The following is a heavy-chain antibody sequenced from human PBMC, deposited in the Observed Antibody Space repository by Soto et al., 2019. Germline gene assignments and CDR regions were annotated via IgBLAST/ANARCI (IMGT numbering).Heavy chain of an antibody. J-gene: IGHJ6*02. CDR3: AGVTWPRGMEV. D-gene: IGHD3-10*01. V-gene: IGHV6-1*01. CDR1: AYSVSSNSGS. Sequence: SQTLSLTCAISAYSVSSNSGSWNWIMQSPSRGLEWLGRTYYRSRWSFDYALSVKSRVTIDPDTSKNQFSLHLDSLTPEDTAVYYCAGVTWPRGMEVWGQGTPVIVSS. CDR2: TYYRSRWSF.